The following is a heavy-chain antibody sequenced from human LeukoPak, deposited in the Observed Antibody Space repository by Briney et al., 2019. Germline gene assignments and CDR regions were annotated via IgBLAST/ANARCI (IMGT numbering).Heavy chain of an antibody. CDR1: GGTFSSYA. CDR2: IIPIFGTA. V-gene: IGHV1-69*13. D-gene: IGHD3-22*01. J-gene: IGHJ3*02. CDR3: ARETHYYDSSGYKFLDI. Sequence: ASVKVSCTASGGTFSSYAISWVRQAPGQGLEWMGGIIPIFGTANYAQKFQGRVTITADESTSTAYMELSSLRSEDTAVYYCARETHYYDSSGYKFLDIWGQGTMVTVSS.